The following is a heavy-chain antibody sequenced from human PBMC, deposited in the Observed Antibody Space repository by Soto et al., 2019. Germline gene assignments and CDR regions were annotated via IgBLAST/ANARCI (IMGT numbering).Heavy chain of an antibody. Sequence: SETLSLTCTVSGGSISSGGYYWSWIRQHPGKGLEWIGYIYYSGSTYYNQSLKSRVTISVDTSKNQFSLKLSSVTAADTAVYYCARGHKAVAFDYWGQGTLVTVSS. D-gene: IGHD2-15*01. CDR2: IYYSGST. CDR3: ARGHKAVAFDY. J-gene: IGHJ4*02. CDR1: GGSISSGGYY. V-gene: IGHV4-31*03.